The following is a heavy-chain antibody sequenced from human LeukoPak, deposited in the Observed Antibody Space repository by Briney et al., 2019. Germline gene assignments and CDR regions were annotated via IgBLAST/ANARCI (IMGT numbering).Heavy chain of an antibody. CDR1: GYTFTRYA. CDR3: ARVPDYYYYGMDV. V-gene: IGHV1-3*01. Sequence: ASVTVSYKPSGYTFTRYAMFWVRQAPRQRLEGMGWINAGNGKTKYSQKFRGRVTITRDTSASTAYMELSSLRSEDTAVYCCARVPDYYYYGMDVWGEGTTVTVSS. CDR2: INAGNGKT. J-gene: IGHJ6*04.